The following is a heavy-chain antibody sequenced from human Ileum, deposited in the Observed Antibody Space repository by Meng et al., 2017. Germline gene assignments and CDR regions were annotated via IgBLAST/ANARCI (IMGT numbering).Heavy chain of an antibody. CDR1: GFTFSSNY. V-gene: IGHV3-53*01. Sequence: VNLVEPGGACSRPGESLKLLCVASGFTFSSNYISWVRQAPGKGLEWVSVIYAGGTTYYADSVKGRFTISRDDSKNTVFLQMNSLRGEDTAVYYCAGRYSSGWYVHWGQGTLVTVSS. D-gene: IGHD6-19*01. CDR2: IYAGGTT. CDR3: AGRYSSGWYVH. J-gene: IGHJ5*02.